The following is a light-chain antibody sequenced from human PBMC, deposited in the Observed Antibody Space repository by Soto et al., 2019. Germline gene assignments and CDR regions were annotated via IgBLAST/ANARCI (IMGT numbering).Light chain of an antibody. V-gene: IGLV2-23*01. CDR1: SSDVGSYNL. Sequence: QSLLTQPASVSGSPGQSIAISCTGTSSDVGSYNLVSWYQQHPGKAPKLMVYEDTKRPSGVSDRFSGSKSGNTASLTISGLQAEDEADYYCCSYATSSTYVFGTGTKVTGL. CDR3: CSYATSSTYV. CDR2: EDT. J-gene: IGLJ1*01.